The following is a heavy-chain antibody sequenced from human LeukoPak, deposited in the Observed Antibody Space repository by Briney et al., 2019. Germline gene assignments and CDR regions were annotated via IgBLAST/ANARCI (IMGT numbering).Heavy chain of an antibody. Sequence: GGSLRLSCAASGFTFSSYAMQWVRQAPGKGLEWVAVISYDGSNKYYADSVKGRFTISRDNSKNTLYLQMNSLRAEDTAVYYCAGGMMVGSGSYYNLVYWGQGTLVTVSS. CDR1: GFTFSSYA. CDR3: AGGMMVGSGSYYNLVY. J-gene: IGHJ4*02. CDR2: ISYDGSNK. V-gene: IGHV3-30-3*01. D-gene: IGHD3-10*01.